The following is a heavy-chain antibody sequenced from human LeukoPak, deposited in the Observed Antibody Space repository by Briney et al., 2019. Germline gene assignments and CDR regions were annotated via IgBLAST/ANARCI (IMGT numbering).Heavy chain of an antibody. Sequence: GGSLRLSCAASGFTFSSYAMHWVRQAPGKGLEWVAVISYDGSNKYYADSVKGRFTISRDNSKNTLYLQMNSLRAEDTAVYYCARDHEPFDYWGQGTLVTVSS. J-gene: IGHJ4*02. CDR2: ISYDGSNK. CDR1: GFTFSSYA. CDR3: ARDHEPFDY. V-gene: IGHV3-30*04.